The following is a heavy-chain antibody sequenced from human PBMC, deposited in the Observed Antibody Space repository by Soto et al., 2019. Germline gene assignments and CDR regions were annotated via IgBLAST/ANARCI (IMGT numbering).Heavy chain of an antibody. CDR1: GGSISSYY. Sequence: KPSETLSLTCTVSGGSISSYYWSWIRQPPGKGLEWIGYIYYSGSTNYNPSLKSRVTISVDTSKNQFSLKLSSVTAADTAVYYFARSYYGSESYYSNYYYYMDVWGKGTTVTVSS. CDR3: ARSYYGSESYYSNYYYYMDV. D-gene: IGHD3-10*01. CDR2: IYYSGST. V-gene: IGHV4-59*08. J-gene: IGHJ6*03.